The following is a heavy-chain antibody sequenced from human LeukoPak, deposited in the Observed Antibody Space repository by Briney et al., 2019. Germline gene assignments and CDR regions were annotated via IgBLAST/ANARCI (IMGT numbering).Heavy chain of an antibody. CDR2: ISGSGGST. CDR1: GFMFSSYA. V-gene: IGHV3-23*01. D-gene: IGHD3-3*01. CDR3: VKGGQNYDFWRFDY. Sequence: SGGSLRLSCGASGFMFSSYAMSWVRQAPGKGLEWGSSISGSGGSTYYTDSVKGRFAISRDNSKSTLYLQMNSLGTDDTALYYCVKGGQNYDFWRFDYWGQGTLVTASS. J-gene: IGHJ4*02.